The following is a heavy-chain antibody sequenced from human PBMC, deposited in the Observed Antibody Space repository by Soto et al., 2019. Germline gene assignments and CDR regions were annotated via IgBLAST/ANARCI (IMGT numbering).Heavy chain of an antibody. V-gene: IGHV3-23*01. CDR3: AKDPLSLFLYGDYVGTFDY. CDR1: GFTFSSYA. Sequence: GGSLRLSCAASGFTFSSYAMSWVRQAPGKGLEWVSAISGSGGSTYYADSVKGRFTISRDNSKNTLYLQMNSLRAEDTAVYYCAKDPLSLFLYGDYVGTFDYWGQGTLVTVSS. J-gene: IGHJ4*02. D-gene: IGHD4-17*01. CDR2: ISGSGGST.